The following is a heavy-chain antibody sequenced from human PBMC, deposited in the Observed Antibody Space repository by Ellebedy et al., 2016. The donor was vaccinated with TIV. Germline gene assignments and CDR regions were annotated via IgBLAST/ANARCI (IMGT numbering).Heavy chain of an antibody. CDR2: MSYDGSNK. V-gene: IGHV3-30*03. J-gene: IGHJ4*02. D-gene: IGHD5-24*01. Sequence: SLKISCAASGFAFSRYGMHWVRQAPGKGRERVAVMSYDGSNKYFADSVKGRFTISRDSSRNTLYLQMDSLRPDDTAVYFCARDAWVKARISWEYAHWGQGTLVTVSS. CDR3: ARDAWVKARISWEYAH. CDR1: GFAFSRYG.